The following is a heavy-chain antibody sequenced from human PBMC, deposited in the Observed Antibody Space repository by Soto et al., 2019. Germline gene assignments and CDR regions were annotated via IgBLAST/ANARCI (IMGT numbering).Heavy chain of an antibody. J-gene: IGHJ4*02. D-gene: IGHD6-19*01. CDR2: IWYDGSNK. V-gene: IGHV3-33*01. Sequence: RLSCAASGFTFSSYGMHWVRQAPGKGLEWVAVIWYDGSNKYYADSVKGRFTISRDNSKNTLYLQMNSLRAEDTAVYYCARDVGIAVAGTLDYWGQGTLVTVSA. CDR3: ARDVGIAVAGTLDY. CDR1: GFTFSSYG.